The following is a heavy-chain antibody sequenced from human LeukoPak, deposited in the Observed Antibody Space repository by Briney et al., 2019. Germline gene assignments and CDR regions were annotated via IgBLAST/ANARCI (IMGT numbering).Heavy chain of an antibody. Sequence: ASVKVSCKASGYTFTGYYMHWVRQAPGQGLEWMGWINPNSGGTNYAQKFQGWVTMTRDTSISTAYMELSRLRSDDTAAYYCARDSGGSHDAFDIWGQGTMVTVSS. V-gene: IGHV1-2*04. D-gene: IGHD2-15*01. J-gene: IGHJ3*02. CDR1: GYTFTGYY. CDR2: INPNSGGT. CDR3: ARDSGGSHDAFDI.